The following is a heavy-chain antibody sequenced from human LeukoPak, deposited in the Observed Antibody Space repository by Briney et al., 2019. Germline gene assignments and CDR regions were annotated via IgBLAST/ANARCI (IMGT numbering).Heavy chain of an antibody. Sequence: PGGSLRLSCAASGFTVSRNYMSWVRQAPGKGLEWVSVIYSGGSTYYTDSVKGRFTISRDTSTNTVYLQMDSLRAEDTAVYYCARGPYSSTWNTVDYWGQGTLVTVSS. J-gene: IGHJ4*02. CDR3: ARGPYSSTWNTVDY. CDR1: GFTVSRNY. V-gene: IGHV3-66*01. CDR2: IYSGGST. D-gene: IGHD6-13*01.